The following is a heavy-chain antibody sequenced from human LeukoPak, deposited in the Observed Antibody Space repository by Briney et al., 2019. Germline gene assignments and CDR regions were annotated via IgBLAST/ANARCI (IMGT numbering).Heavy chain of an antibody. CDR2: INWSGGST. CDR1: GFTFDDYD. J-gene: IGHJ4*02. V-gene: IGHV3-20*04. CDR3: ARGWPQLGYFDY. Sequence: GGSLRLSCAASGFTFDDYDMSWVRQTPGRGLEWVSGINWSGGSTGYEDSVKGRFTVSRDNAKNSLYLHMNSLRAEDTALYYCARGWPQLGYFDYWGQGTLVTVSS. D-gene: IGHD5-24*01.